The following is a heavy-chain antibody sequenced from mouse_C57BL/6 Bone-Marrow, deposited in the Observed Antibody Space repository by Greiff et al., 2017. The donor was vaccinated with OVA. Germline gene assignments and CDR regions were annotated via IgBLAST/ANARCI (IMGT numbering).Heavy chain of an antibody. D-gene: IGHD1-1*01. V-gene: IGHV3-6*01. Sequence: EVKLQESGPGLVKPSQSLSLTCSVTGYSITSGYYWNWIRQFPGNKLEWMGYISYDGSNNYNPSLKNRISITRDTSKNQFFLKLNSVTTEDTATYYCARDQGYGSSYPAWFAYWGKGTLVTVSA. J-gene: IGHJ3*01. CDR1: GYSITSGYY. CDR2: ISYDGSN. CDR3: ARDQGYGSSYPAWFAY.